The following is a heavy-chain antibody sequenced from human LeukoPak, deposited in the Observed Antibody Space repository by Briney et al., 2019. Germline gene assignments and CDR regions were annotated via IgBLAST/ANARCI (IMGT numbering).Heavy chain of an antibody. CDR2: IYYSGTT. CDR1: GVSISSGSYY. J-gene: IGHJ4*02. V-gene: IGHV4-61*01. CDR3: ASTSEYSSGWYYFDY. Sequence: PSETLSLTCTVSGVSISSGSYYWSWIRQPPGKGLEWIGYIYYSGTTNYNPSLKSRVTISVDTSKNQFSLKLSSVTAADTAVYYCASTSEYSSGWYYFDYWGQGTLVTVSS. D-gene: IGHD6-19*01.